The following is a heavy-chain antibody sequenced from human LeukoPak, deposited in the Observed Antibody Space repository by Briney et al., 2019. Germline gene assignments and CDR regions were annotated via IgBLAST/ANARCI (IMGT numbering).Heavy chain of an antibody. CDR1: GGTFITYA. V-gene: IGHV1-69*13. CDR2: IIPIFGTT. Sequence: SVKVSCKASGGTFITYAISWVRQAPGQGLEWMGGIIPIFGTTNFAQKFQGRVTITADESTSTAYMELSSLRSEDTAIYYCATELRSGYFDYWGQGTLVTVSS. D-gene: IGHD3-22*01. J-gene: IGHJ4*02. CDR3: ATELRSGYFDY.